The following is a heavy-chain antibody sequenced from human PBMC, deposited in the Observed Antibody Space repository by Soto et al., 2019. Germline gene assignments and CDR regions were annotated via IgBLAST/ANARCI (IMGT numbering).Heavy chain of an antibody. D-gene: IGHD1-26*01. CDR2: IYSGGST. V-gene: IGHV3-66*01. Sequence: EVQLVESGGGLVQPGGSLRLSCAASGFTVSSNYMSWVRQAPGKGLEWVAVIYSGGSTYYADSMKGRFNISRDNSENTLFLQMNSLRAEDTAVYYCGRDKAVGATDYWGQGTLVTVS. J-gene: IGHJ4*02. CDR3: GRDKAVGATDY. CDR1: GFTVSSNY.